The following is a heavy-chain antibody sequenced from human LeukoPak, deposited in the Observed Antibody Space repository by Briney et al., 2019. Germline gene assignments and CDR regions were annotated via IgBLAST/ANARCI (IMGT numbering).Heavy chain of an antibody. CDR3: ARPNSSGWSFDY. D-gene: IGHD6-19*01. Sequence: ASVKVSCKASGYTFTGYYIHWVRQAPGQGLEWMGWINPNSGGTNYAQKFQGRVTMTRDTSISTAYMELSRLRSDDTAVYYCARPNSSGWSFDYWGQGTLVTVSS. V-gene: IGHV1-2*02. CDR1: GYTFTGYY. J-gene: IGHJ4*02. CDR2: INPNSGGT.